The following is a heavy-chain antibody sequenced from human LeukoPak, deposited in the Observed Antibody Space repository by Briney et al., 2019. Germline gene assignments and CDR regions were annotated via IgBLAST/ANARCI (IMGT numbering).Heavy chain of an antibody. CDR3: ARGKFRQTFDP. CDR1: GGSISSGGYY. CDR2: IYYSGST. V-gene: IGHV4-31*03. Sequence: SQTLSLTCTVSGGSISSGGYYWSWIRQHPGKGLEWIGYIYYSGSTYYNPSLKRRVTISVDTSKNQFSLKLSSVTAADTAVYYCARGKFRQTFDPWGQGTLVTVSS. J-gene: IGHJ5*02.